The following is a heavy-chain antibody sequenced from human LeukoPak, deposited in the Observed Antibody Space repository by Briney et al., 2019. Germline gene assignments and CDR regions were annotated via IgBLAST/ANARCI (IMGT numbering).Heavy chain of an antibody. CDR2: ISSSSSYT. D-gene: IGHD4-23*01. CDR1: GFTSSDYY. CDR3: ARDGLDYGGNFIEY. J-gene: IGHJ4*02. V-gene: IGHV3-11*05. Sequence: GGSLRLSCAASGFTSSDYYMSWIRQAPGKGLEWVSYISSSSSYTNYADSVKGRFTISRDNAKNSLYLQMNSLRDEDTAVYYCARDGLDYGGNFIEYWGQGTLVTVSS.